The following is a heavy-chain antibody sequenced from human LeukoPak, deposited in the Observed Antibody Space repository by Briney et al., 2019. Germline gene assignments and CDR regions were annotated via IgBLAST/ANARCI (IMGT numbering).Heavy chain of an antibody. CDR1: GYTFTSYY. J-gene: IGHJ4*02. Sequence: ASVKVSCKASGYTFTSYYMHWVRQAPGQGLEWMGIINPSGGSTSYAQKFKGRVTMTRDTSTSTVYMELSSLRSEDTAVYYCARDRRDYYDSSGHFDYWGQGTLVTVSS. V-gene: IGHV1-46*01. D-gene: IGHD3-22*01. CDR3: ARDRRDYYDSSGHFDY. CDR2: INPSGGST.